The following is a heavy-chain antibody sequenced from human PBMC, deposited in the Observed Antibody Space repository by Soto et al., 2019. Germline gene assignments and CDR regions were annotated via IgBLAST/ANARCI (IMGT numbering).Heavy chain of an antibody. CDR2: IYYSGST. V-gene: IGHV4-31*03. CDR1: GGSISSGGYY. J-gene: IGHJ4*02. D-gene: IGHD3-22*01. Sequence: SETLSLTCTVSGGSISSGGYYWSWIRQHPGKGLEWIGYIYYSGSTYYNPSLKSRVTISVDTSKNQFSLKLSSVTAADTAVYYCAREWIYDDSSGYVDYWGQGTLVTVSS. CDR3: AREWIYDDSSGYVDY.